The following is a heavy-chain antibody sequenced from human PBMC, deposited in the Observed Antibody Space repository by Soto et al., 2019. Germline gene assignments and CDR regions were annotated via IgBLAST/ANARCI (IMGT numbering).Heavy chain of an antibody. CDR2: ISAYIGDT. Sequence: ASVKVSCKASGYTFTSYGISWVRQAPGQGLEWMGWISAYIGDTNYAQKVQGRVTMTTDTSTSTAYMELRSLRSDDTAVYYCARWPTVTTVYAFDIWGQGTMVTVSS. V-gene: IGHV1-18*01. D-gene: IGHD4-17*01. J-gene: IGHJ3*02. CDR1: GYTFTSYG. CDR3: ARWPTVTTVYAFDI.